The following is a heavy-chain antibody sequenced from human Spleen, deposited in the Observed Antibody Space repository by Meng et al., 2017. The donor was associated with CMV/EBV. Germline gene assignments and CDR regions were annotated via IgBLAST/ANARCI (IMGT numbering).Heavy chain of an antibody. J-gene: IGHJ4*02. CDR2: INHSGST. CDR3: ARGASTIFGVVIRIFYFDY. Sequence: SFRGYYWSWIRQPPGKGLEWIGAINHSGSTNYNPSLKSRVTISVDTSKNQFSLKLSSVTAADTAVYYCARGASTIFGVVIRIFYFDYWGQGTLVTVSS. V-gene: IGHV4-34*01. D-gene: IGHD3-3*01. CDR1: SFRGYY.